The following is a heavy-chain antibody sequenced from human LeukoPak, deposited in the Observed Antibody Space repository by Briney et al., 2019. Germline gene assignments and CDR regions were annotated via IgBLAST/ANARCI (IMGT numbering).Heavy chain of an antibody. CDR3: ARGITPTYYYYYYMDV. Sequence: ASVKVSCKASGGTFSSYDINWVRQATGQGLEWMGWMNPNSGNTGYAQKFQGRVTITRNTSISTAYMELSSLRSEDTAVYYCARGITPTYYYYYYMDVWGKGTTVTVSS. CDR1: GGTFSSYD. CDR2: MNPNSGNT. D-gene: IGHD4-23*01. J-gene: IGHJ6*03. V-gene: IGHV1-8*03.